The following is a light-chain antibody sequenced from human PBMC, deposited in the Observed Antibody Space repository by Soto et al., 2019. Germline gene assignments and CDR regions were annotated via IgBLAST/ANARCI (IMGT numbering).Light chain of an antibody. CDR3: QESYNTLTFT. V-gene: IGKV1-39*01. CDR2: AAS. J-gene: IGKJ3*01. Sequence: DIQMTQSPSSLSASVGDRVTITCRASQSISNYLNWYQQKPGKAPKLLIFAASNLQSGVPSRFSGSGSVTDFTLTISSLQPEEFATYYCQESYNTLTFTLGPGTKVDIK. CDR1: QSISNY.